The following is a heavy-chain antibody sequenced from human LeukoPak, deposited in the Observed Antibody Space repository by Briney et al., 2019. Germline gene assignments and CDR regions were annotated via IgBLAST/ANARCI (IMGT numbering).Heavy chain of an antibody. D-gene: IGHD3-22*01. CDR2: IYYSGST. CDR1: GGSISSGGYY. J-gene: IGHJ5*02. CDR3: AEASVVVNDWFDP. Sequence: PSETLSLTCTVSGGSISSGGYYWSWIRQHPGKGLEWIGYIYYSGSTYYNPSLKSRVTISVDTSKNQFSLKLSSVTAADTAVYYCAEASVVVNDWFDPWGQGTLVTVSS. V-gene: IGHV4-31*03.